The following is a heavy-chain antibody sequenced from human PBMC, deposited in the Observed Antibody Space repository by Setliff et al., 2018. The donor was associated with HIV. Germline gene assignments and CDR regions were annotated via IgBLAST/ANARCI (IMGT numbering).Heavy chain of an antibody. V-gene: IGHV4-39*01. D-gene: IGHD3-3*01. J-gene: IGHJ3*02. Sequence: PSETLSLTCTVSSGSITSRTYYWGWIRQPPGKGLEWIGIIFYSGITYYNPSLKSRVSISVDTSKNQFSLNLTSVTAADPAVYYCARSKTFYDFWGGYYTHGAFKIWGLGTMVTVSS. CDR1: SGSITSRTYY. CDR3: ARSKTFYDFWGGYYTHGAFKI. CDR2: IFYSGIT.